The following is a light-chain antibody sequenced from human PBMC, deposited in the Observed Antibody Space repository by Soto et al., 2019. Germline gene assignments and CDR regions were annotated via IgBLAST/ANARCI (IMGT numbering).Light chain of an antibody. CDR2: GAS. J-gene: IGKJ1*01. Sequence: EIVLTQSPGTVSLSPGERATLSCRASQSVSSSNLAWYQQKPGQAPRLLIYGASSRATGIPDRFSGSGSGTDFTLTISRLESEDFAVYYCQQYGSTPRTFGQGTKVEIK. CDR1: QSVSSSN. CDR3: QQYGSTPRT. V-gene: IGKV3-20*01.